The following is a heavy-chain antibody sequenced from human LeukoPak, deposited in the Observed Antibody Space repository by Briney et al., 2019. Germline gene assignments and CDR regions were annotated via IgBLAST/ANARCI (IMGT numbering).Heavy chain of an antibody. CDR1: GYTFTSYY. Sequence: ASVKVSCKASGYTFTSYYMHWVRQAPGLGLEWMGIINPSGGSTSYAQKFQGRVTMTRDTSTSTVYMELSSLRSEDTAVYYCARSPLSIAARPPFDYWGQGTLVTVSS. J-gene: IGHJ4*02. D-gene: IGHD6-6*01. CDR2: INPSGGST. CDR3: ARSPLSIAARPPFDY. V-gene: IGHV1-46*01.